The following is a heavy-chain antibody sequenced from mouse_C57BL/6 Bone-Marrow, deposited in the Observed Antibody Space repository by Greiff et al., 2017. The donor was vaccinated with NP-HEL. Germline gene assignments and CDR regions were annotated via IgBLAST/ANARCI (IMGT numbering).Heavy chain of an antibody. Sequence: VQLQQPGAELVKPGASVKMSCKASGYTFTSYWITWVKQRPGQGLEWIGDIYPGSGSTNYNEKFKSKATLTVDTSSSTAYMQLSSLTSEDSAVYYCASGITTVVWYFDYWGQGTTLTVSS. J-gene: IGHJ2*01. CDR1: GYTFTSYW. CDR2: IYPGSGST. CDR3: ASGITTVVWYFDY. V-gene: IGHV1-55*01. D-gene: IGHD1-1*01.